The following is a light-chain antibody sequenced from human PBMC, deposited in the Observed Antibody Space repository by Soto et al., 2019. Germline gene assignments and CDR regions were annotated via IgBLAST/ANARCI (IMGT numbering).Light chain of an antibody. CDR1: XXXVGGYNY. Sequence: QSAXTQPASVSGXXXXSXXXXXXGXXXXVGGYNYVSWYQQHPGKAPKLMIYDVSNRPSGVSNRFSGSKSGNTASLTISGLQAEDEADYYCSSYTSSSSVVFGGGTKLTVL. CDR2: DVS. V-gene: IGLV2-14*01. CDR3: SSYTSSSSVV. J-gene: IGLJ2*01.